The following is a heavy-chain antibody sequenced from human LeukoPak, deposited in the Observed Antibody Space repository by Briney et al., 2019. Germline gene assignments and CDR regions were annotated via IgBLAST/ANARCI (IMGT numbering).Heavy chain of an antibody. D-gene: IGHD6-13*01. J-gene: IGHJ4*02. V-gene: IGHV3-23*01. Sequence: GGSLRLSCAASGFTFSRYSMTWVRQAPGKGLEWVSGISTRGDATSYADSVQGRHTISRDKSMNKLCLPMNSLTAEDTAVYYCAKGHTSNRYLFDQWGQGTLVTVSS. CDR2: ISTRGDAT. CDR3: AKGHTSNRYLFDQ. CDR1: GFTFSRYS.